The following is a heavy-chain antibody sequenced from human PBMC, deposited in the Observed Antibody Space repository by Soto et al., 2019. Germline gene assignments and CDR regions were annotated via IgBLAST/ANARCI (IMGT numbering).Heavy chain of an antibody. CDR1: GFIFSNYA. CDR3: VKSRLAGGFDY. J-gene: IGHJ4*02. CDR2: ISANSGTT. Sequence: EVQLLESGGGLVQPGGSLRLSCVAPGFIFSNYAMSWVRQAPGKGLEWVSFISANSGTTYNADSVEGRFTISRDNSKNALYLQMNSLRPEDTAVYYCVKSRLAGGFDYWGQGTLVTVSS. V-gene: IGHV3-23*01. D-gene: IGHD6-19*01.